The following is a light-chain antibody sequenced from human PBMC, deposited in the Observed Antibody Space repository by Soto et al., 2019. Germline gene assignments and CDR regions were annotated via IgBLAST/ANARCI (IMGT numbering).Light chain of an antibody. CDR3: RQYGTSSWT. CDR1: QSVTSSY. V-gene: IGKV3-20*01. J-gene: IGKJ1*01. Sequence: EIVLTHSPGTLSLSPWEIATLSCRASQSVTSSYLAWYQQKPGQAPRLLIYAASTSAAGIPDRFSGSGSGTDFTHTISRLEPEDSAVYHCRQYGTSSWTFGQGTKVDIK. CDR2: AAS.